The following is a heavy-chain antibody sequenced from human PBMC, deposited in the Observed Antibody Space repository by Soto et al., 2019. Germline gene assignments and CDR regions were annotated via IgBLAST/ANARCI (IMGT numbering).Heavy chain of an antibody. D-gene: IGHD3-22*01. CDR2: IFYSGST. Sequence: SEDLSLTCTVSGGSISSYYWSWIRQPPGKGLEWIGYIFYSGSTNYNPSLKSRVTISVDTSKNQFSLRLSSVTAADTAVYYCARDGYYYVSSGYQRLYYFDYCAQGSLDIVSA. CDR3: ARDGYYYVSSGYQRLYYFDY. CDR1: GGSISSYY. V-gene: IGHV4-59*01. J-gene: IGHJ4*02.